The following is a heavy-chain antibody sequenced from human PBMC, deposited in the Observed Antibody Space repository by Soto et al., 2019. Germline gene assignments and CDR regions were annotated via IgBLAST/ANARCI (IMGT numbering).Heavy chain of an antibody. J-gene: IGHJ6*03. V-gene: IGHV3-64*01. CDR1: GFTLRGYA. D-gene: IGHD6-6*01. CDR2: ISSNGVGT. CDR3: ARRARPDFYYMDV. Sequence: ESGGGLAPPGGSLRLSCAASGFTLRGYAMDWVRQAPGKGLEYVSGISSNGVGTYYANSVQGRFTISRDNSKNTVYLQMGSLRPEDMAVYYCARRARPDFYYMDVWGKGTTVTVSS.